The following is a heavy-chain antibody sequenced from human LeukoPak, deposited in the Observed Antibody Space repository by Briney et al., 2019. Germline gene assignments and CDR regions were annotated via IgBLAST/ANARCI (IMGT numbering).Heavy chain of an antibody. CDR3: ARRLNSFDAFDI. CDR1: GYIFTGHY. D-gene: IGHD4-23*01. J-gene: IGHJ3*02. CDR2: INTNSGGT. Sequence: ASVKVSCKASGYIFTGHYMHWVRQAPGQGPEWMGCINTNSGGTKYAQKLQGRVTLTRDTSITTAYKEVRRLRSDDTAMYYCARRLNSFDAFDIWGQGTMITVSS. V-gene: IGHV1-2*02.